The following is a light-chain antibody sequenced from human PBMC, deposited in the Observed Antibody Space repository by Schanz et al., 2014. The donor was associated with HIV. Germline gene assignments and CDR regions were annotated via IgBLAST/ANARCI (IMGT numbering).Light chain of an antibody. CDR2: GVF. CDR3: TSYTSRGTVI. CDR1: NNDIGSYTY. J-gene: IGLJ2*01. Sequence: QSALTQPASVSGSPGQSITFSCTGTNNDIGSYTYVSWYQQHPDKSPKLVVYGVFDRPSGVSNRFSGSKSGNTASLTIFGLQTEDEALYFCTSYTSRGTVIFGGGTKLTVL. V-gene: IGLV2-14*03.